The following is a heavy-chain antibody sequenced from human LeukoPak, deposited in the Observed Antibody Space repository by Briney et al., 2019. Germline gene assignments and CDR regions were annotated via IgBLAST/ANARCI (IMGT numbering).Heavy chain of an antibody. CDR1: GGSISSGSYY. D-gene: IGHD3-22*01. CDR2: IYTSGST. J-gene: IGHJ4*02. CDR3: ARSLVGGYGY. Sequence: SETLSLTCTVSGGSISSGSYYWSWIRQPAGKGLEWIGRIYTSGSTNYNPSLKSRVTISVDTSKNQFSLKLSSVTAADTAVYYCARSLVGGYGYWGQGTLVTVSS. V-gene: IGHV4-61*02.